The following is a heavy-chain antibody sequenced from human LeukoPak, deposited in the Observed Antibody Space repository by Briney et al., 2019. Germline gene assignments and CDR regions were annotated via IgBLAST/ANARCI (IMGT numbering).Heavy chain of an antibody. V-gene: IGHV4-31*03. CDR2: IYYSGST. CDR3: AKVGCSGGSCYSSDAFDI. CDR1: GGSISSGGYY. D-gene: IGHD2-15*01. J-gene: IGHJ3*02. Sequence: SETLSLTCTVSGGSISSGGYYWSWIRQHPGKGLEWIGYIYYSGSTYYNPSLKSRVTISVDTSKNQFSLKLSSVTAADTAVYYCAKVGCSGGSCYSSDAFDIWGQGTMVTVSS.